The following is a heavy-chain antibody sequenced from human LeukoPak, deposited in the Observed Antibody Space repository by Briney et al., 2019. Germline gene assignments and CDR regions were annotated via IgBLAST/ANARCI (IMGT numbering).Heavy chain of an antibody. D-gene: IGHD3-3*01. Sequence: PSETLYLTCNVSDLPISGYHWSWILQPPGKGLELIVNVYFRGSPLYNPSLKIRVTMSVDMSRNQFSLKLTSGTAADTAVYYCARAGDYDFLAFDVWGQGTIVTVSS. J-gene: IGHJ3*01. CDR2: VYFRGSP. V-gene: IGHV4-59*01. CDR3: ARAGDYDFLAFDV. CDR1: DLPISGYH.